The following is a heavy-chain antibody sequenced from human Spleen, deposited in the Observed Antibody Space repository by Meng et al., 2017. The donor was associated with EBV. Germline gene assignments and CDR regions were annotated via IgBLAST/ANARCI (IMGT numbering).Heavy chain of an antibody. CDR3: ARDGPGYGYFDF. V-gene: IGHV1-46*01. J-gene: IGHJ4*02. CDR2: INPAGDSTST. D-gene: IGHD5-18*01. Sequence: QVELVKSGAEVKKSGASVKLSCQASGYNFISYYIHWVRQAPGQGLEWMGIINPAGDSTSTSYARRFQGRVSMTRDTSSSTVYMELRSLRSDDTAVYYCARDGPGYGYFDFWGQGSLVTVSS. CDR1: GYNFISYY.